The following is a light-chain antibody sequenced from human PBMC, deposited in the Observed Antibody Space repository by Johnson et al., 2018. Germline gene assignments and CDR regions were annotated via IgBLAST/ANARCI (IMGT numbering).Light chain of an antibody. Sequence: QSVLTQPPSVSAAPGQKVTISCSGSSSNIGNNYVSWYQQLTGTAPKLLIYENNKRPSGIPDRFSGSKSGTSATLGITGLQTGDAADYYCGTWDSSLSAGNVFVTATKVTVL. J-gene: IGLJ1*01. CDR3: GTWDSSLSAGNV. CDR1: SSNIGNNY. V-gene: IGLV1-51*02. CDR2: ENN.